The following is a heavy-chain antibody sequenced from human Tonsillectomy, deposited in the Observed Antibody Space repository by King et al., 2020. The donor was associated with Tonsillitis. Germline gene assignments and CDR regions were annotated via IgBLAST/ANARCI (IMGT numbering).Heavy chain of an antibody. J-gene: IGHJ5*02. CDR2: IYYTGDT. CDR3: AKTKPIEDWFDP. Sequence: QVQLQESGPGLVKPSQTLSLTCTVSGGSISSGAFYWSWLRQYPGEGPEWIGYIYYTGDTYYNPSLKSRATISVDTSKNQFSLDLTSVTAADTAVYYCAKTKPIEDWFDPWGQGTRVTVSS. CDR1: GGSISSGAFY. D-gene: IGHD1-14*01. V-gene: IGHV4-31*03.